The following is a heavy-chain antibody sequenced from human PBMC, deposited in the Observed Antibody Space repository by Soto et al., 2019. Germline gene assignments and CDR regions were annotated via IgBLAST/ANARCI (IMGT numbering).Heavy chain of an antibody. CDR3: AKAAATYYCRGGYCYNYYFDS. V-gene: IGHV3-30*18. D-gene: IGHD2-15*01. CDR1: GFTFSNYD. Sequence: QVQLVESGGGVIQPGRSLRLSCAASGFTFSNYDMHWVRQAPGKGLEWAAVISYDGSNRYYADSVRGGFTISRDNSKITLYVQMNSLRADDTAVYYCAKAAATYYCRGGYCYNYYFDSWGQGTLVTVSS. CDR2: ISYDGSNR. J-gene: IGHJ4*02.